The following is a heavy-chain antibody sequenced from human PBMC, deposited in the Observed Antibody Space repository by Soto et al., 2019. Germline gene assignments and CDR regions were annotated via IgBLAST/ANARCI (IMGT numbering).Heavy chain of an antibody. CDR3: TTENLWNDFWSGYPTYYFDY. CDR1: GFTFSNAW. CDR2: IKSKTDGGTT. Sequence: GGSLRLSCAASGFTFSNAWMSWVRQAPGKGLEWVGRIKSKTDGGTTDYAAPVKGRFTISRDDSKNTLYLQMNSLKTEDTAVYYCTTENLWNDFWSGYPTYYFDYWGQGTLVTVSS. D-gene: IGHD3-3*01. J-gene: IGHJ4*02. V-gene: IGHV3-15*01.